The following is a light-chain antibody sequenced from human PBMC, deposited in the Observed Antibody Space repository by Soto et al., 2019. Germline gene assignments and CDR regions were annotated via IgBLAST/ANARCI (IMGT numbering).Light chain of an antibody. V-gene: IGLV2-8*01. CDR3: SSYGGSNNVL. CDR1: SSDIGDYNY. J-gene: IGLJ2*01. CDR2: EVS. Sequence: QAVVTQPPSASGSPGQSVTISCTGTSSDIGDYNYVSWYQQHPGKAPKLMIFEVSKRPSGVPDRFSGSKSGNTASLTISGLQADDESDYYCSSYGGSNNVLFGGGTKLTVL.